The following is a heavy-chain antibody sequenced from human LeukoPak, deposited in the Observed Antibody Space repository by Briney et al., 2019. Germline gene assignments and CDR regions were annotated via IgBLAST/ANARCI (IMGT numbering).Heavy chain of an antibody. CDR1: GGSFSGYY. V-gene: IGHV4-34*01. CDR2: INHSGST. CDR3: AREGIIAAAAYFDY. J-gene: IGHJ4*02. D-gene: IGHD6-13*01. Sequence: SETPSLTCAVYGGSFSGYYWSWIRQPPGKGLEWIGEINHSGSTNYNPSLKSRVTISVDTSKNQFSLKLSSVTAADTAVYYCAREGIIAAAAYFDYWGQGTLVTVSS.